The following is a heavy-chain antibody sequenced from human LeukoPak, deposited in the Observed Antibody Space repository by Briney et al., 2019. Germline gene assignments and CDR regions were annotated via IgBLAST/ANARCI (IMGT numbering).Heavy chain of an antibody. CDR2: ISWNSGSI. CDR1: GFTFDDYA. V-gene: IGHV3-9*01. CDR3: AKGRSSSWSDDAFDI. Sequence: GGSLRLSCAASGFTFDDYAMQWVRQAPGKGLEWVSGISWNSGSIGYADSVKGRFTISRDNAKNSLYLQMNSLRAEDTALYYCAKGRSSSWSDDAFDIWGQGTMVTVSS. D-gene: IGHD6-13*01. J-gene: IGHJ3*02.